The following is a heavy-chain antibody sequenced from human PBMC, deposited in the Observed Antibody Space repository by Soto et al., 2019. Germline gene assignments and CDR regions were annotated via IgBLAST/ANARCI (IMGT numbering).Heavy chain of an antibody. CDR2: IYHSGST. D-gene: IGHD3-16*01. Sequence: SETLSLTCAVSGYSISSGYYWGWIRQPPGKGLEWIGSIYHSGSTYYNPSLKSRVTISVDTSKNQFSLNLSSVTAADTAVYYCAREPPLKYDSPWDDYWGQGTLVTVSS. CDR3: AREPPLKYDSPWDDY. CDR1: GYSISSGYY. V-gene: IGHV4-38-2*02. J-gene: IGHJ4*02.